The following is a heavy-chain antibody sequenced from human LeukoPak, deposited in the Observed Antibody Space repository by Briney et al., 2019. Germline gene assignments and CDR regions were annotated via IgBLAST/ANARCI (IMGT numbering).Heavy chain of an antibody. V-gene: IGHV4-34*01. CDR2: INHSGST. J-gene: IGHJ3*02. CDR1: GGSFSGYY. Sequence: SETLSLTCAVYGGSFSGYYWSWIRQPPGKGLEWIGEINHSGSTNYNPSLKSRVTISVDTSKNQFSLKLSSVTAADTAVYYCARLGYCSGGSCYSQRFAFDIWGQGTMVTVSS. CDR3: ARLGYCSGGSCYSQRFAFDI. D-gene: IGHD2-15*01.